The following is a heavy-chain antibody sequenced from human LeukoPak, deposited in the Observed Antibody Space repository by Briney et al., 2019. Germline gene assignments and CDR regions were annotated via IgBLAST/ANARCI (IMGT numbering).Heavy chain of an antibody. CDR2: IRYDGSNK. Sequence: QPGGSLRLSCAASGFTFSSYGMHWVRQAPGKGLEWVAFIRYDGSNKYYADSVKGRFTISRDNSKNTLYLQMNSLRAEDTAVYYCAKDKSYYYDSSGHFDYWGQGTLVTVSS. CDR3: AKDKSYYYDSSGHFDY. J-gene: IGHJ4*02. CDR1: GFTFSSYG. D-gene: IGHD3-22*01. V-gene: IGHV3-30*02.